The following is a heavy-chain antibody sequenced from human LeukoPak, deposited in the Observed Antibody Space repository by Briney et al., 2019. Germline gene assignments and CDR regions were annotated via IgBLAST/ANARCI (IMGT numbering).Heavy chain of an antibody. J-gene: IGHJ6*02. CDR2: ISYDGSNK. CDR3: AKDVGIAAPVVYYYYYGMDV. D-gene: IGHD6-6*01. CDR1: GFTFSGYG. Sequence: GRSLRLSCAASGFTFSGYGMHWVRQAPGKGLEWVAVISYDGSNKYYADSVKGRFTISRDNSKNTLYLQMNSLRAEDTAVYYCAKDVGIAAPVVYYYYYGMDVWGQGTTVTVSS. V-gene: IGHV3-30*18.